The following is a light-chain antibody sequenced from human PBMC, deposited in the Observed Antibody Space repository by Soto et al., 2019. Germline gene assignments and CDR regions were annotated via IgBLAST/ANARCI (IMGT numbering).Light chain of an antibody. CDR1: VGL. J-gene: IGLJ1*01. Sequence: QSVLTQPASVSGSPGQSITISCTGTVGLVSWYQQHPGKVPKLIIYDDTKRPSGVSSRCSGSKSGNTASLTISGLQTEDEADYYCCLYVGGRTYVFGTGTKGTVL. CDR2: DDT. V-gene: IGLV2-23*01. CDR3: CLYVGGRTYV.